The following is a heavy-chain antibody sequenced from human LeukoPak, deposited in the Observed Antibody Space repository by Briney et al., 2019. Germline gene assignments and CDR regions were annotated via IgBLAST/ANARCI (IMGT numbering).Heavy chain of an antibody. CDR3: ARAEDCSSTSCPRAFDI. CDR2: INSDGNNT. V-gene: IGHV3-74*01. Sequence: GGSLRLSCAASGFTFSSYWMHWGRQAPGKGLVWVSRINSDGNNTDYADFVKGRFTISRDNAKNTLYLQMNSLRAEDTAVYYCARAEDCSSTSCPRAFDIWGQGTMVTVSS. CDR1: GFTFSSYW. D-gene: IGHD2-2*01. J-gene: IGHJ3*02.